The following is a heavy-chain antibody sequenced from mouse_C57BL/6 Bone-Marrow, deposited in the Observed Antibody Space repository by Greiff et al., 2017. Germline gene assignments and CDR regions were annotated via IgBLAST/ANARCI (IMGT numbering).Heavy chain of an antibody. Sequence: VQLQQSGGGLVKPGGSLKLSCAASGFTFSSYAMSWVRQTPEKRLEWVATISDGGSYTYYPDNVKGRFTISRDNAKNNLYLQMSHLKSEDTAMYYCARAWRWLPWYFDVWGTGTTVTVSS. J-gene: IGHJ1*03. CDR1: GFTFSSYA. CDR3: ARAWRWLPWYFDV. D-gene: IGHD2-3*01. V-gene: IGHV5-4*01. CDR2: ISDGGSYT.